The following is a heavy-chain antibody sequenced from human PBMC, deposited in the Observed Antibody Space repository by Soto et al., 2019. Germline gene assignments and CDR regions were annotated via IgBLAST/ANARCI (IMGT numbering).Heavy chain of an antibody. J-gene: IGHJ6*02. CDR1: GGTFSSYA. CDR3: ARVARQVVVVAAASEYYYYYGMDV. Sequence: QVQLVQSGAEVKKPGSSVKVSCKACGGTFSSYAISWVRQAPGQGLEWMGGIIPIFGTANYAQKFQGRVTITADESTSTAYMELSSLRSEDTAVYYCARVARQVVVVAAASEYYYYYGMDVWGQGTTVTVSS. D-gene: IGHD2-15*01. V-gene: IGHV1-69*01. CDR2: IIPIFGTA.